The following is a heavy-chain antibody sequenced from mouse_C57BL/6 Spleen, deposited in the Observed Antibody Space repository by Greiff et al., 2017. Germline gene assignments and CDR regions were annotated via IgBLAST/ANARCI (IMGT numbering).Heavy chain of an antibody. D-gene: IGHD4-1*01. CDR3: TRTGTGY. V-gene: IGHV1-15*01. J-gene: IGHJ2*01. Sequence: QVQLQQSGAELVRPGASVTLSCKASGYTFTDYEMHWVKQTPVHGLEWIGAIDPETGGTAYNQKFKGKAILTADKSSSTAYMELRSLTSEDYAVYNCTRTGTGYWGQGTTLTVSS. CDR2: IDPETGGT. CDR1: GYTFTDYE.